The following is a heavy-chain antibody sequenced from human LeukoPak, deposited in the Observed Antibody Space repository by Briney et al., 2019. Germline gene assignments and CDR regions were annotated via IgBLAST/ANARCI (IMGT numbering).Heavy chain of an antibody. CDR3: ARDRLVYNFWNGYSSAFDV. V-gene: IGHV4-59*12. D-gene: IGHD3-3*01. Sequence: PSETLSLTCTVSGGSISSYYWSWIRQPPGKGLEWIGYIFYSGSTNYNPSLRSRVTISVDTSKNQFSLKLSSVPAADTAVYYCARDRLVYNFWNGYSSAFDVWGQGTEVTVSS. CDR1: GGSISSYY. CDR2: IFYSGST. J-gene: IGHJ3*01.